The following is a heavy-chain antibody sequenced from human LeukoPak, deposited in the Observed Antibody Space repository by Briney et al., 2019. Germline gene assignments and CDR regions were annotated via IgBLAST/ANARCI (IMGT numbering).Heavy chain of an antibody. CDR1: GFTFSSYA. V-gene: IGHV3-23*01. CDR3: ARDSSSWHLGYFDY. J-gene: IGHJ4*02. D-gene: IGHD6-13*01. Sequence: GGSLRLSCAASGFTFSSYAMSWVRQAPGKGLEWVSAISGSGGSTYYADSVKGRFTISRDNAKNSLYLQMNSLRAEDTAVYYCARDSSSWHLGYFDYWGQGILVTVSS. CDR2: ISGSGGST.